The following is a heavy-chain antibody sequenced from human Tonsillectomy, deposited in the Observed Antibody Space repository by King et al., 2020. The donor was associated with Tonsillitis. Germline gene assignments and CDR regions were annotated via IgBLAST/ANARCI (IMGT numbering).Heavy chain of an antibody. Sequence: QLQESGPGLVKPSETLSLTCTVSGGSISSSSYYWGWIRQPPGKGLEWIGSIYYSGSTYYNPSLKSRVTISVDTSKNQFSLKLSAVTAAETAVYYCAREADYYDSSGYYPGFDPWGQGTLVTVSS. CDR1: GGSISSSSYY. CDR3: AREADYYDSSGYYPGFDP. V-gene: IGHV4-39*02. CDR2: IYYSGST. D-gene: IGHD3-22*01. J-gene: IGHJ5*02.